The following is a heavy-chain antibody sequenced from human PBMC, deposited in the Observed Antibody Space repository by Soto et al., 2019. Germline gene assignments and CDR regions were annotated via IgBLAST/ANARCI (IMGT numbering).Heavy chain of an antibody. D-gene: IGHD1-26*01. CDR2: TYYRSKWYY. CDR3: ARGEQYSGRIFDY. J-gene: IGHJ4*01. Sequence: SQTLSLTCAITGDSVSSNSAGWSWVRQSPSRGLEWLGRTYYRSKWYYEYAVSVRGRITVNPDTSKNQYSLQLNSVTPEDTAVYFCARGEQYSGRIFDYWGQGTLVTVSS. V-gene: IGHV6-1*01. CDR1: GDSVSSNSAG.